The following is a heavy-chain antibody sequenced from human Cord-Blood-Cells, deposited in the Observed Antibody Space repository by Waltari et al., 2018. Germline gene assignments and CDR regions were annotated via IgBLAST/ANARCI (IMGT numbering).Heavy chain of an antibody. CDR2: IKQDGSEK. CDR3: AQWAVAGSFDY. D-gene: IGHD6-19*01. J-gene: IGHJ4*02. Sequence: EVQLVESGGGLVQPGGSWRLSCAASGFTFSSYWMSWVRQAPGKGLEWVANIKQDGSEKYYVDSVKGRFTISRDNAKNSLYLQMNSLRAEDTAVYYCAQWAVAGSFDYWGQGTLVTVSS. CDR1: GFTFSSYW. V-gene: IGHV3-7*01.